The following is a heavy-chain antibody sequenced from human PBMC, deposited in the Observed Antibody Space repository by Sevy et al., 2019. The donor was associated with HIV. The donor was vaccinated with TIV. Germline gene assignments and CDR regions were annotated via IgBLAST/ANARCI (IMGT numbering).Heavy chain of an antibody. Sequence: GGSLRLSCAASGFTFSRNAMSWVRQAPGKGLEWASGITGSGGSTSYADSGKGRFTISRDNSKNTLYLQMNSLRVEDTAVYYCAKVGYCSSTSCYSIYYGMDVWGQGTTVTVSS. D-gene: IGHD2-2*02. V-gene: IGHV3-23*01. CDR1: GFTFSRNA. CDR3: AKVGYCSSTSCYSIYYGMDV. CDR2: ITGSGGST. J-gene: IGHJ6*02.